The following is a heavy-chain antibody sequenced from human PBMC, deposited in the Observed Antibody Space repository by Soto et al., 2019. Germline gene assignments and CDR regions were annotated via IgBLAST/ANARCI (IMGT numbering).Heavy chain of an antibody. CDR2: IYYGGST. J-gene: IGHJ5*02. Sequence: PSETLSLTCTVSGGSISSSRYYWGWIRQPPGKGLEWIGSIYYGGSTYYNPSLKSRVTISVDTSKNQFSLKLSSVTAADTAVYYCASPFRDYCGSGYNWFDPWGQGTLVTVSS. V-gene: IGHV4-39*01. CDR3: ASPFRDYCGSGYNWFDP. CDR1: GGSISSSRYY. D-gene: IGHD3-10*01.